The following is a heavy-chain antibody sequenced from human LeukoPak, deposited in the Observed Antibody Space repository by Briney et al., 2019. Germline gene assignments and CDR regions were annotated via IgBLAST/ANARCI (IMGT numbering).Heavy chain of an antibody. V-gene: IGHV1-69*06. CDR2: IIPIFGTA. D-gene: IGHD1-7*01. CDR3: ARARYNWNYGAFDI. CDR1: GYTFTSYA. Sequence: SVKVSCKASGYTFTSYAMNWVRQAPGQGLEWMGGIIPIFGTANYAQKFQGRVTITADKSTSTAYMELSSLRSEDTAVYYCARARYNWNYGAFDIWGQGTMVTVSS. J-gene: IGHJ3*02.